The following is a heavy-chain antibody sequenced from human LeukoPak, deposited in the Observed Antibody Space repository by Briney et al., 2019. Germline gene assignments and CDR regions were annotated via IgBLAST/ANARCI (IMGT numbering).Heavy chain of an antibody. V-gene: IGHV4-39*01. CDR3: ARQSGFLSTFDY. D-gene: IGHD5/OR15-5a*01. Sequence: SETLSLTCTVSGGSISSSSYYWGWIRQPPGKGLEWIGSTYYSGTAYYNPSLKSRVTISVDKSKNQFSVKLTSVTAADTAVYYCARQSGFLSTFDYWGQGTLVTVSS. J-gene: IGHJ4*02. CDR2: TYYSGTA. CDR1: GGSISSSSYY.